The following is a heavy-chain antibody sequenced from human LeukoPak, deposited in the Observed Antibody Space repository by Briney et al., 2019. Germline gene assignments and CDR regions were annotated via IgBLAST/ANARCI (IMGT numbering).Heavy chain of an antibody. CDR2: IHGSGYS. D-gene: IGHD3-22*01. CDR1: GASISSWY. CDR3: ARGLNYGGSGYYFDS. J-gene: IGHJ4*02. Sequence: PSETLSLTCTVSGASISSWYWSWIRQPPGKGLEWIGNIHGSGYSNYNPSLKSRLSMSLDTSRNQFSLNLTSVTAADTATYYCARGLNYGGSGYYFDSLGPGTVVTVSS. V-gene: IGHV4-59*01.